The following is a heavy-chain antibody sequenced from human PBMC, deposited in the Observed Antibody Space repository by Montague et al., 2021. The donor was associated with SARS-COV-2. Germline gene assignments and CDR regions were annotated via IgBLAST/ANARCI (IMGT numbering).Heavy chain of an antibody. J-gene: IGHJ4*02. CDR2: INHSGGP. D-gene: IGHD5-24*01. CDR1: GESVSGFY. V-gene: IGHV4-34*01. Sequence: SETLSLTCAVYGESVSGFYWGWIRQPPGEGLEWLGEINHSGGPNYNPSLKSRVTMSLGTSKNQFSLKLSSVTAADTAVYFCARGFRTVEMPTISFDYWGQGTLVTVSS. CDR3: ARGFRTVEMPTISFDY.